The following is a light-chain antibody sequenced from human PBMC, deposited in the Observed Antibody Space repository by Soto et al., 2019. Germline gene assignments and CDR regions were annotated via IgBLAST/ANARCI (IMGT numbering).Light chain of an antibody. Sequence: QSALTQPASVSGSPGQSITISCTGTSSDVGSYNLVSWYQQHPGKAPKLMIYEGSKRPSGVSRRFSGSKSGNTASLTISGLQAEDEADYYCCSYAGGTLVFGGGTKLTVL. V-gene: IGLV2-23*01. J-gene: IGLJ3*02. CDR1: SSDVGSYNL. CDR2: EGS. CDR3: CSYAGGTLV.